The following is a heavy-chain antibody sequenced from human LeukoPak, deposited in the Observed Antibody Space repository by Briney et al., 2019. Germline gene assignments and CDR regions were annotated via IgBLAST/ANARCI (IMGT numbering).Heavy chain of an antibody. J-gene: IGHJ4*02. CDR3: ARDGSSRSLDY. Sequence: GGSLRLPCAASGFTFSNYWMHWVRQAPGKGLVWVSRINSDASTTTYADSVKGRFTISRDNAKNTLYLQMNSLRAEDTAVYYCARDGSSRSLDYWGQGTLVTVSS. D-gene: IGHD6-13*01. V-gene: IGHV3-74*01. CDR2: INSDASTT. CDR1: GFTFSNYW.